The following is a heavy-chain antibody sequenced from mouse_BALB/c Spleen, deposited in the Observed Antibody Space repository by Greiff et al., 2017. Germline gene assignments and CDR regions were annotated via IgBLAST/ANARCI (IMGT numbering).Heavy chain of an antibody. CDR1: GYTFTSYW. CDR3: TNYGYDEGPYAMDY. J-gene: IGHJ4*01. D-gene: IGHD2-2*01. Sequence: VQLQQSGTVLARPGASVKMSCKASGYTFTSYWMHWVKQRPGQGLEWIGAIYPGNSDTSYNQKFKGKAKLTAVTSTSTAYMELSSLTNEDSAVYYCTNYGYDEGPYAMDYWGQGTSVTVSS. CDR2: IYPGNSDT. V-gene: IGHV1-5*01.